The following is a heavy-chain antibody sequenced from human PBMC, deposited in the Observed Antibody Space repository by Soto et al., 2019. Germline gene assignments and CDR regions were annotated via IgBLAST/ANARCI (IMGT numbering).Heavy chain of an antibody. CDR2: IIPIFGTA. D-gene: IGHD5-18*01. V-gene: IGHV1-69*01. CDR3: ARDPPGAMVTRMGAFDI. Sequence: QVQLVQSGAEVKKPGSSVKVSCKASGGTFSSYAISWGRQAPGQGLEWMGGIIPIFGTANYAQKFQGRVTITADESTSTAYMELSSLRSEDTAVYYCARDPPGAMVTRMGAFDIWGQGTMVTVSS. J-gene: IGHJ3*02. CDR1: GGTFSSYA.